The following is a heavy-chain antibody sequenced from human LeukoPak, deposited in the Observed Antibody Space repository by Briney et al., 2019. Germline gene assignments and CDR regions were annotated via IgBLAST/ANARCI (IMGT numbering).Heavy chain of an antibody. CDR3: TRDYGVLFDY. CDR2: IRSKANSYAT. V-gene: IGHV3-73*01. J-gene: IGHJ4*02. CDR1: GFTSSGSA. D-gene: IGHD4-17*01. Sequence: GASLRLSCAASGFTSSGSAIHWVRQASGKGLEWVGRIRSKANSYATSSAASVKGRFTISRDDSKNTAYLQMNSLKTEDTAVYYCTRDYGVLFDYWGQGTLVTVSS.